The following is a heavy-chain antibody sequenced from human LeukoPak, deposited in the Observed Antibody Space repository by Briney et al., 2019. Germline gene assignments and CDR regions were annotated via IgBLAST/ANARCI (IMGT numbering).Heavy chain of an antibody. CDR1: GGSISSGGYY. CDR3: ARDRGTMVRGVTNWFDP. J-gene: IGHJ5*02. V-gene: IGHV4-31*03. CDR2: IYYSGST. Sequence: NPSETLSLTCTVSGGSISSGGYYWSWIRQHPGKGLEWIGYIYYSGSTYYNPSLKSRVTISVDTSKNQFSLKLSSVTAADTAVYYCARDRGTMVRGVTNWFDPWGQGTLVTVSS. D-gene: IGHD3-10*01.